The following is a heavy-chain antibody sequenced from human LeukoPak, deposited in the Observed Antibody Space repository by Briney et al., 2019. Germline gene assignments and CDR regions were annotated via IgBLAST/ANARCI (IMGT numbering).Heavy chain of an antibody. CDR1: GFTFSAYI. CDR2: ISSSSTHI. J-gene: IGHJ4*02. Sequence: NPGGSLRLSCAASGFTFSAYIMNWVRQAPGKGLEWVSSISSSSTHIYYADSVKGRFTISRDNAKNSLYLQMNSLRAEDTAVYYCARGMAVAGNGFDYWGQGTLVTVSS. D-gene: IGHD6-19*01. CDR3: ARGMAVAGNGFDY. V-gene: IGHV3-21*04.